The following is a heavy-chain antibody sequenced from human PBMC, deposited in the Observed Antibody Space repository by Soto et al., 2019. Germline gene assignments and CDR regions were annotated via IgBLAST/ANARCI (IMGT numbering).Heavy chain of an antibody. Sequence: LRLSCAASGFTFSSYSMNWVRQAPGKGLEWVSSISSSSSYIYYADSVKGRFTISRDNSKNTLFLQMNSLRVEDTAVYYCTRSRYGDPDYWGQGTLVTVSS. D-gene: IGHD4-17*01. CDR1: GFTFSSYS. CDR2: ISSSSSYI. CDR3: TRSRYGDPDY. V-gene: IGHV3-21*04. J-gene: IGHJ4*02.